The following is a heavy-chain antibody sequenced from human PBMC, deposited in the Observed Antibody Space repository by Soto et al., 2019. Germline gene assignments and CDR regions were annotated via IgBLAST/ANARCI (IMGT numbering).Heavy chain of an antibody. CDR1: GYTFNSYY. V-gene: IGHV1-46*02. J-gene: IGHJ6*02. D-gene: IGHD2-8*01. Sequence: DSVKVSCKTSGYTFNSYYMHWVRHAPGQGLEWMGIDNPSGGLVTHAPKFQGRVTMTRDTSTGPFYMELSSLRSDDTAVYYCAIADILDFLIGMDVWGQGTTVT. CDR2: DNPSGGLV. CDR3: AIADILDFLIGMDV.